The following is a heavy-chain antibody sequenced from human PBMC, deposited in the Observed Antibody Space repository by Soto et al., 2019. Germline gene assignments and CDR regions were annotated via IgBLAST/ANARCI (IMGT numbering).Heavy chain of an antibody. CDR3: AKRLEISTSYCFDS. Sequence: EVQLLESGGGLVQPGGSLRLSCAASGFTFSNYGMVWVRQAPGKGLEWVSGVSGSGSSTYYTDSVKGRLTISRDKSKNTVYLQMDRLRAEDTAIYYCAKRLEISTSYCFDSWGHGTLVTVSS. CDR1: GFTFSNYG. D-gene: IGHD1-1*01. V-gene: IGHV3-23*01. J-gene: IGHJ4*01. CDR2: VSGSGSST.